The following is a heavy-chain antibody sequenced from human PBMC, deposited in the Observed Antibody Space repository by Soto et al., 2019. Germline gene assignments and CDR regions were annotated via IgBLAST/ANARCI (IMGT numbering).Heavy chain of an antibody. CDR2: MNPNSGNT. Sequence: ASVKVSCKASGYTFTSYDINWVRQATGQGLEWMGWMNPNSGNTDYAQKFQGRVTMTRNTSISTAYMELSSLRSEDTAVYYCARDYSSGYGMDVWGQGTTVTVSS. V-gene: IGHV1-8*01. D-gene: IGHD6-19*01. CDR1: GYTFTSYD. CDR3: ARDYSSGYGMDV. J-gene: IGHJ6*02.